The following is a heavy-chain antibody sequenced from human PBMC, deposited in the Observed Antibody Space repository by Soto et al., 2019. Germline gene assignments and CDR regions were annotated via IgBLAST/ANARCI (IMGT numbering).Heavy chain of an antibody. CDR1: GYTFTSTW. D-gene: IGHD3-22*01. CDR3: ARDRSHSSVYWWLDY. V-gene: IGHV1-46*01. CDR2: INPYGGAA. J-gene: IGHJ4*02. Sequence: ASVKVSCKASGYTFTSTWMHWVRQAPGQGLEWMGIINPYGGAATYAEKFQGRVTMTRDTSTATDYMELSSLRSEDTAMYYCARDRSHSSVYWWLDYWGQGTQVTV.